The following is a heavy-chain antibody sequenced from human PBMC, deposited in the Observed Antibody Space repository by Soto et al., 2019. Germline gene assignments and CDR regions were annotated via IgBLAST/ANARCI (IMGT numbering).Heavy chain of an antibody. Sequence: QLQLLEPGPGLVKPSETLSLSCTVSGGSITSSSYWGWIRQPPGKGLEWIGSIYSTGNTYYNPSLKGRVTISADTSKNQFSLNLSSVTAADTAVYYCRSSSRYSTDVWGQGTTVYVSS. CDR3: RSSSRYSTDV. D-gene: IGHD6-13*01. CDR1: GGSITSSSY. J-gene: IGHJ6*02. V-gene: IGHV4-39*01. CDR2: IYSTGNT.